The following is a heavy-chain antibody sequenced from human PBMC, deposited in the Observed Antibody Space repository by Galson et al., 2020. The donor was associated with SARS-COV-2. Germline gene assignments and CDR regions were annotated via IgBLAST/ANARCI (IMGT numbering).Heavy chain of an antibody. V-gene: IGHV3-30*04. D-gene: IGHD5-12*01. CDR1: GFTFSNHA. Sequence: SLKISCAASGFTFSNHALHWVRQAPGKGLEWVAIIPYEGRVKYNEESVKGRFTISRDDSKSTVYLQMNSLRAEDTAVYYCARETLVSTSSYFDYWGQGTLVTVSS. CDR3: ARETLVSTSSYFDY. J-gene: IGHJ4*02. CDR2: IPYEGRVK.